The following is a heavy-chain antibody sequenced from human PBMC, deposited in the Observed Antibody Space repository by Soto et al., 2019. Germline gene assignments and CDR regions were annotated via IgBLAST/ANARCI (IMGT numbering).Heavy chain of an antibody. J-gene: IGHJ4*02. V-gene: IGHV2-5*01. Sequence: HITLLESGPTLEKPTQPLTLTCTFSGFSFTTAGVAVGWIRQTPGGSLEWLTLIYYNDVRRFSPSLKPRLTITGDTSKNQVVLSLTNVDPGDTATYFCAHSDGGYEIIYFDFWGQGIPVTVSS. D-gene: IGHD5-12*01. CDR1: GFSFTTAGVA. CDR2: IYYNDVR. CDR3: AHSDGGYEIIYFDF.